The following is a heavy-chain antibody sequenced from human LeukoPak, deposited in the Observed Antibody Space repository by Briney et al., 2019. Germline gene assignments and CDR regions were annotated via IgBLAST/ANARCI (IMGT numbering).Heavy chain of an antibody. CDR3: ARADIAAAARRSNYFDY. Sequence: PSGTLPLTCAVSGGSISSSNWWSWVRQPPGKGLEWIGEIYHSGSTNYNPSLKSRVTISVDKSKNQFSLKLSSVTAADTAVYYCARADIAAAARRSNYFDYWGQGTLVTVSS. CDR1: GGSISSSNW. V-gene: IGHV4-4*02. D-gene: IGHD6-13*01. J-gene: IGHJ4*02. CDR2: IYHSGST.